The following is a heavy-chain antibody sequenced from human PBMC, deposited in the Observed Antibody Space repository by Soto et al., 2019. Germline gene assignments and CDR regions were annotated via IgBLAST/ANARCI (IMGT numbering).Heavy chain of an antibody. CDR3: AREGPGNYYYSSGSLDY. Sequence: QVQLQESGPGLVKPSQTLSLTCTVSGGSISSGDYYWSWIRQPPGKGLEWIGYIYYSGSTYYNPSLKIRVTISVDTSKNQFSPKLSSVTAADTAVYYCAREGPGNYYYSSGSLDYWGQGTLVTVSS. V-gene: IGHV4-30-4*01. D-gene: IGHD3-22*01. CDR2: IYYSGST. J-gene: IGHJ4*02. CDR1: GGSISSGDYY.